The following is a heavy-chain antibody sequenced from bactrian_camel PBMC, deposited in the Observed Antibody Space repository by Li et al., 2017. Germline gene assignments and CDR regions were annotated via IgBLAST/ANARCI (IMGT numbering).Heavy chain of an antibody. CDR3: AADAPTARADARTLHPNY. J-gene: IGHJ4*01. CDR2: INSDEIV. D-gene: IGHD1*01. CDR1: GLPADDPGLSD. V-gene: IGHV3S55*01. Sequence: HVQLVESGGGSVQTGGALRLSCTATGLPADDPGLSDMGWYRQAAGSKCELIGTINSDEIVDIADPVKGRFSISHANDKDTVYLQMNSLKPEDTAMYYCAADAPTARADARTLHPNYLGQGTQVTVS.